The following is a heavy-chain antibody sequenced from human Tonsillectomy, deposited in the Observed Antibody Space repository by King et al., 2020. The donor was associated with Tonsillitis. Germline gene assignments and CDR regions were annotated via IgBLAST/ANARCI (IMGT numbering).Heavy chain of an antibody. CDR3: AAHFCSGGMCQSGLYDDYGMDV. CDR1: GFIFTRSA. J-gene: IGHJ6*02. V-gene: IGHV1-58*02. D-gene: IGHD2-15*01. CDR2: IVVGSGNT. Sequence: MQLVQSGPEVKKPGTSVKVSCKISGFIFTRSAIQWVRQARGQRLEWIGWIVVGSGNTDYAQKFQQRVTITRDMSTSTAYMELSSLRSEDTAVYYCAAHFCSGGMCQSGLYDDYGMDVWGQGTTVTVSS.